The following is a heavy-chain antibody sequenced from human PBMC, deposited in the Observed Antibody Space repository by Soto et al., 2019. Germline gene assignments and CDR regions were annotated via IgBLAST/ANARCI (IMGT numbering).Heavy chain of an antibody. J-gene: IGHJ2*01. D-gene: IGHD2-15*01. V-gene: IGHV3-30*03. CDR1: GFTFSSYG. CDR3: SMDRRGWISCSFDL. CDR2: ISYDGSNK. Sequence: QVQLVESGGGVVQPGRSLRLSCAASGFTFSSYGMHWVRQAPGKGLEWVAVISYDGSNKYYADSVKGRFTISRDNSKNSLYLQLNSLRAEYRAEYYCSMDRRGWISCSFDLLGRGTLVTGSS.